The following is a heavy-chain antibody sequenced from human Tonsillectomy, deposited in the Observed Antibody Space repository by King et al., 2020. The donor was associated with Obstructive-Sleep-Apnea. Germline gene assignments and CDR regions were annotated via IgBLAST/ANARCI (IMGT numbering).Heavy chain of an antibody. CDR1: GFTFSSYA. V-gene: IGHV3-30*04. D-gene: IGHD3-22*01. J-gene: IGHJ6*02. CDR2: ISYDGSNK. CDR3: ARALRDYYDSSGYLNYYYGMDV. Sequence: QLVQSGGGVFQPGRSLRLSCAASGFTFSSYAIHWVRQAPCKGLEWVAVISYDGSNKYYADSVKGRFTISRDNSKNTLYMQMNSLRAEDTAGYYCARALRDYYDSSGYLNYYYGMDVWGQGTTVTVSS.